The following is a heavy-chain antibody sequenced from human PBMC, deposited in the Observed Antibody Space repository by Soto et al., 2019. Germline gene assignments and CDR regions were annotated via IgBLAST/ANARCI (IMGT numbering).Heavy chain of an antibody. CDR3: AKDWGYYYGSGSLAQDAFDI. J-gene: IGHJ3*02. CDR2: ISGSGGST. Sequence: GGSLRLSCAASGFTFSSYAMSWVRQAPGKGLEWVSAISGSGGSTYYADSVKGRFTISRDNSKNTLYLQMNSLRAEDTAVYYCAKDWGYYYGSGSLAQDAFDIWGQGTMVTVSS. V-gene: IGHV3-23*01. CDR1: GFTFSSYA. D-gene: IGHD3-10*01.